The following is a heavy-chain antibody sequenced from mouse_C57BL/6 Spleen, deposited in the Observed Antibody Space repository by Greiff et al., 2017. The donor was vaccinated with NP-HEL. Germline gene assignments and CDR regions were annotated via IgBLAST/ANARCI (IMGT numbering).Heavy chain of an antibody. J-gene: IGHJ1*03. CDR3: ARPPKLGAWYFDV. V-gene: IGHV3-6*01. D-gene: IGHD4-1*01. CDR2: ISYDGSN. Sequence: EVQLQQSGPGLVKPSQSLSLTCSVTGYSITSGYYWNWIRQFPGNKLEWMGYISYDGSNNYNPSLKNRISITRDTSKNQFFLKLNSVTTEDTATYYCARPPKLGAWYFDVWGTGTTVTVSS. CDR1: GYSITSGYY.